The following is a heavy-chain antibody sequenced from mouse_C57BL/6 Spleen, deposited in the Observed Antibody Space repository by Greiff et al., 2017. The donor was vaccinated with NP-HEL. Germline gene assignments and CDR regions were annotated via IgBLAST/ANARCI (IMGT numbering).Heavy chain of an antibody. Sequence: QVQLQQPGAELVKPGASVKLSCKASGYTFTSYWMHWVKQRPGQGLEWIGMIHPNSGSTNYNEKFKSKATLTVDKSSSTAYMQLSSLTSEDSAVYYCARSWGGYYGSSYDYLDYWGQGTTLTVSS. CDR1: GYTFTSYW. V-gene: IGHV1-64*01. CDR3: ARSWGGYYGSSYDYLDY. D-gene: IGHD1-1*01. J-gene: IGHJ2*01. CDR2: IHPNSGST.